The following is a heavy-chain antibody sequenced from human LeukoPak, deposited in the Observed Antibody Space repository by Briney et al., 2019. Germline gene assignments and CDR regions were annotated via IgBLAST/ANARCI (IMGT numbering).Heavy chain of an antibody. J-gene: IGHJ4*02. CDR1: GYTFTSYD. Sequence: ASVKVSCKASGYTFTSYDINWVRQATGQGLEWMGWMNPNSGNTGYAQKFRGRVTMTRNTSISTAYMELSSLRSEGTAVYYCARGQNLWFGELLALMWGQGTLVTVSS. D-gene: IGHD3-10*01. V-gene: IGHV1-8*01. CDR3: ARGQNLWFGELLALM. CDR2: MNPNSGNT.